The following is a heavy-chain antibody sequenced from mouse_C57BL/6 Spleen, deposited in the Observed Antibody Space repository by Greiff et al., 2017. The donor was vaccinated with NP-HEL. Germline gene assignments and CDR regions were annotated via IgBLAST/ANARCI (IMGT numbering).Heavy chain of an antibody. CDR1: GFTFTDYY. Sequence: EVKVVESGGGLVQPGASLRLSCAASGFTFTDYYMSWVRQPPGKAPEWLALIRNKANGYTTEYTASVKGRFTISRDNSQNILYLQMNTLRAEDSATYYCVKAVWAAYGNYLWFAYWGQGTLVTVSA. CDR2: IRNKANGYTT. V-gene: IGHV7-4*01. CDR3: VKAVWAAYGNYLWFAY. J-gene: IGHJ3*01. D-gene: IGHD2-1*01.